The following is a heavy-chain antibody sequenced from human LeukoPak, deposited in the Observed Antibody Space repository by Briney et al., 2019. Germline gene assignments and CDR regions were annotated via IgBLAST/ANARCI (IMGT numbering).Heavy chain of an antibody. J-gene: IGHJ5*01. D-gene: IGHD5-24*01. CDR2: ITGSGATT. Sequence: GGSLRLSCAASGFTFSSYEMNWVRQAPGKGLEWVSGITGSGATTYYADSVKGRFTISRGNSKNTLYLQMNSLRAEDTAVYYCAKDDNWLQFESWGQGTLVTVSS. CDR1: GFTFSSYE. CDR3: AKDDNWLQFES. V-gene: IGHV3-23*01.